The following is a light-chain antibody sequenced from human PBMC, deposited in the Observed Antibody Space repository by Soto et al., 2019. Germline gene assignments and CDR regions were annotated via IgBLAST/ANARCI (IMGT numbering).Light chain of an antibody. CDR3: QSYDGSLSGVI. J-gene: IGLJ2*01. CDR1: TSNIGAGYD. V-gene: IGLV1-40*01. CDR2: GSS. Sequence: QAVVTQPPSLSGAPGQRVTVSCTGSTSNIGAGYDVHWYHQVPGGAPKLLIFGSSNRPSGVPDRFSASKSGTSASLAITGLQAEDEGAYYCQSYDGSLSGVIFGGGTKVTVL.